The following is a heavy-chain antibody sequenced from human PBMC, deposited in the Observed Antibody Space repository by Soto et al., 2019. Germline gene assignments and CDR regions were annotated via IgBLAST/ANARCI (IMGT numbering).Heavy chain of an antibody. J-gene: IGHJ4*02. CDR2: VYYSGNT. Sequence: SETLSLTCTVSGGSISSSNYYWGWIRQPPGKGLEWIGSVYYSGNTYYNPSLKSRVTILVDTSKKQFSLKVTSVTAADTAVFYCARQYGSAPFHFELWGQGALVTVSS. V-gene: IGHV4-39*01. CDR3: ARQYGSAPFHFEL. CDR1: GGSISSSNYY. D-gene: IGHD6-25*01.